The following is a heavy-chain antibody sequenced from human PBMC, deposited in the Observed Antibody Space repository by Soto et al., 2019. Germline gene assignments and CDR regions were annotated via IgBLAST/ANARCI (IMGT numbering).Heavy chain of an antibody. J-gene: IGHJ5*02. V-gene: IGHV4-59*01. CDR2: IYYSGST. CDR3: ARMRYSSSSRWFDP. Sequence: SETLSLTGTGSGGSISSYYWSWIRQPPGKGLEWIGYIYYSGSTNYNPSLKSRVTISVDTSKNQFSLKLSSVTTVDTATYYCARMRYSSSSRWFDPWGQGTLVTVSS. CDR1: GGSISSYY. D-gene: IGHD6-6*01.